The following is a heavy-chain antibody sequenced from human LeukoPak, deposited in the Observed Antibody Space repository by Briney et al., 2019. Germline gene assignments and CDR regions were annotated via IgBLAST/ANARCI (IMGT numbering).Heavy chain of an antibody. D-gene: IGHD5-18*01. CDR3: AKDMGYTFGHAFDY. J-gene: IGHJ4*02. CDR2: TSNDGSNK. CDR1: GFTFSDYN. V-gene: IGHV3-30-3*01. Sequence: GGSPRLSCAASGFTFSDYNTHWVRQAPGQGLEWVSLTSNDGSNKCYAVSVKGRFTISRDNTKNTLYLQMNSLRTEDTAVYYCAKDMGYTFGHAFDYWGQGTLVTVSS.